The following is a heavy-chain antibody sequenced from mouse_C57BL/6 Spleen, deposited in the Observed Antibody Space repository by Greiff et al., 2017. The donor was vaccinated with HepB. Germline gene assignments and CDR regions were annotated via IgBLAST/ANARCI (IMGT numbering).Heavy chain of an antibody. CDR1: GYSFTGYY. V-gene: IGHV1-42*01. CDR3: ARSSDGFDWYFDV. D-gene: IGHD2-3*01. Sequence: EVKLEESGPELVKPGASVKISCKASGYSFTGYYMNWVKQSPEKSLEWIGEINPSTGGTTYNQKFKAKATLTVDKSSSTAYMQLKSLTSEDSAVYYCARSSDGFDWYFDVWGTGTTVTVSS. J-gene: IGHJ1*03. CDR2: INPSTGGT.